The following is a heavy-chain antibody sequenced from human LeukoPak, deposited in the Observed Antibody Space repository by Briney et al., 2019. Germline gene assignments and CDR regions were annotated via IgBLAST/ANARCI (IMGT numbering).Heavy chain of an antibody. CDR2: IIPIFGTA. V-gene: IGHV1-69*13. Sequence: SVKVSCKASGGTFSSYAISWVRQAPGQGLEWMGGIIPIFGTANYAQKFQGRVTITADESTSTAYMELSSLRSEDTAVYYCARDEAYCGGGCYRGTDYWGQGTLVTVTS. CDR1: GGTFSSYA. J-gene: IGHJ4*02. CDR3: ARDEAYCGGGCYRGTDY. D-gene: IGHD2-21*02.